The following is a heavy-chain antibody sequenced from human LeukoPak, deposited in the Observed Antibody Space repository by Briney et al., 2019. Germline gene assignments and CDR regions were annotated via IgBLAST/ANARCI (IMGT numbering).Heavy chain of an antibody. CDR2: ISYDGSNK. V-gene: IGHV3-30*01. J-gene: IGHJ5*02. CDR3: ARDMPLDP. CDR1: GFTFSCYA. Sequence: GGSLRLSCAASGFTFSCYAMHWVRQAPGKGLEWVAVISYDGSNKYYADSVKGRFTISRDNSKNTLYLQMNSLRAEDTAVYYCARDMPLDPWGQGTLVTVSS. D-gene: IGHD2-2*01.